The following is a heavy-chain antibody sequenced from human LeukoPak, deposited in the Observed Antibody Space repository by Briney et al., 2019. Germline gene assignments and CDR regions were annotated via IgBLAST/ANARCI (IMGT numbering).Heavy chain of an antibody. D-gene: IGHD3-10*01. CDR2: ISSSSSYI. CDR1: GFTFSSYS. V-gene: IGHV3-21*04. Sequence: PGGSLRLSCAASGFTFSSYSMNWVRQAPGKGLEWVSSISSSSSYIYYADSVKGRFTISRDNAKNSLYLQMNSLRAEDTAVYYCARDEWYYYGSGPPPFDYWGQGTLVTVSS. CDR3: ARDEWYYYGSGPPPFDY. J-gene: IGHJ4*02.